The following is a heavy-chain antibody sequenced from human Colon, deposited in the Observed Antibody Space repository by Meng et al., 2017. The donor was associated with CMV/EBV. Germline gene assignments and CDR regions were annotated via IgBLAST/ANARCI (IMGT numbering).Heavy chain of an antibody. V-gene: IGHV3-74*01. J-gene: IGHJ4*02. CDR1: EFTLRDNW. CDR3: ASDFGGGDDY. CDR2: INRDGSAV. Sequence: WSASEFTLRDNWIHWVGQAPGKGLEWVSRINRDGSAVNYAGSVRGRFTISRDNAKNTAYLQMNSLRPEDTAVYYCASDFGGGDDYWGQGALVTVSS. D-gene: IGHD3-10*01.